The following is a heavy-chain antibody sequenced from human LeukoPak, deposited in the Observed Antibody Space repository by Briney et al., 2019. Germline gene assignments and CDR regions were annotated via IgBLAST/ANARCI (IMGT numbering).Heavy chain of an antibody. CDR1: GYTFTSYY. CDR3: ARVSYDFWSGYFKWFDP. J-gene: IGHJ5*02. D-gene: IGHD3-3*01. V-gene: IGHV1-2*02. CDR2: INPNSGGT. Sequence: ASVKVSCKASGYTFTSYYMHWVRQAPGQGLEWMGWINPNSGGTNYAQKFQGRVTMTRDTSISTAYMELSRLRSDDTAVYYCARVSYDFWSGYFKWFDPWGQGTLVTVSS.